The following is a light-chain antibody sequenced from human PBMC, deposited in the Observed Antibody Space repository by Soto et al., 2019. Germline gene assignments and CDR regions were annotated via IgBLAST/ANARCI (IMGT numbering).Light chain of an antibody. CDR2: EVS. CDR3: GSYTSSRIYV. J-gene: IGLJ1*01. CDR1: SSDVGGYNY. Sequence: QSALTQPASVSVSPGQSITISCTGTSSDVGGYNYVSWYQQHPGKAPKLMIYEVSNRPSGVSDRFSGSKSGNTASLTISGLQAEHEADYYCGSYTSSRIYVFGAGTTSPS. V-gene: IGLV2-14*01.